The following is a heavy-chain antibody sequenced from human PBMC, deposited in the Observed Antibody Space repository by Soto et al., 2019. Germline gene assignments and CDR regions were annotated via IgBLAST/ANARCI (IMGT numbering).Heavy chain of an antibody. CDR2: IKQDGSEK. CDR3: ARPALREHLDY. D-gene: IGHD3-16*01. J-gene: IGHJ4*02. Sequence: GGSLRLSCVASGFTFTNYWMTWVRQAPGKGLEWVANIKQDGSEKQFVDSVKGRFTISRDNAKNSLYLQMNSLRAEDTAVYYCARPALREHLDYWGQGALVTVSS. CDR1: GFTFTNYW. V-gene: IGHV3-7*01.